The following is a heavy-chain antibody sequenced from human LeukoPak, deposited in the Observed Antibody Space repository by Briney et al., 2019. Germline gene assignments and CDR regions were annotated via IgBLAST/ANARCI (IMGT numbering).Heavy chain of an antibody. CDR2: IRSKAYGGTT. CDR1: GVTVSSNS. J-gene: IGHJ4*02. Sequence: GGSLRLSCAASGVTVSSNSMSWFRQAPGKGLEWVGFIRSKAYGGTTEYAASVKGRFTISRDDSKSIAYLQMNSLKTEDTAVYYCTRDFGYSSSFGGQGTLVTVSS. V-gene: IGHV3-49*03. CDR3: TRDFGYSSSF. D-gene: IGHD6-13*01.